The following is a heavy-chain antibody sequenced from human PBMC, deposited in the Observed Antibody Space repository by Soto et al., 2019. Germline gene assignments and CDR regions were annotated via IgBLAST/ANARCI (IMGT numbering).Heavy chain of an antibody. CDR3: AREIVDTARSGPFDY. CDR1: GFTFSSYW. V-gene: IGHV3-7*05. CDR2: IKQDGSEK. D-gene: IGHD5-18*01. J-gene: IGHJ4*02. Sequence: EVQLVESGGGLVQPGGSLRLSCAASGFTFSSYWMSWVRQAPGKGLEWVANIKQDGSEKYYVDSVKGRFTISRDNAKNSLYLQMNSLRAEDTAVYYCAREIVDTARSGPFDYWGQGTLVTVSS.